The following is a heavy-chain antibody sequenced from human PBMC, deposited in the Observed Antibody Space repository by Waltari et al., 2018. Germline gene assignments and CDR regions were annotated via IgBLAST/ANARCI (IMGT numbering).Heavy chain of an antibody. Sequence: QVQLVQSGAEVKKPGASVKVSCKASGYTFTGYYMHWVRQAAGQGLGWMGWINPNSGGTNYAQKLQGRVTMTRDTSISTAYMELSRVRSDDTAVDYGARGGWLRSDSFDDGGQGTLVTVSS. D-gene: IGHD5-12*01. CDR3: ARGGWLRSDSFDD. J-gene: IGHJ4*02. V-gene: IGHV1-2*02. CDR2: INPNSGGT. CDR1: GYTFTGYY.